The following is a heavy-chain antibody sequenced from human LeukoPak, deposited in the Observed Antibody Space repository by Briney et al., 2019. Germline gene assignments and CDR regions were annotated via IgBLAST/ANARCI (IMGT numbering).Heavy chain of an antibody. Sequence: PSETLSLTCAVYGGSFSGYYWSWIRQPPGKGLEWIGEINHSGSTNYNPPLKSRVTISVDTSKNQFSLKLSSVTAADTAVYYCARATRGYSSSWYRYWGQGTLVTVSS. D-gene: IGHD6-13*01. CDR3: ARATRGYSSSWYRY. CDR2: INHSGST. V-gene: IGHV4-34*01. J-gene: IGHJ4*02. CDR1: GGSFSGYY.